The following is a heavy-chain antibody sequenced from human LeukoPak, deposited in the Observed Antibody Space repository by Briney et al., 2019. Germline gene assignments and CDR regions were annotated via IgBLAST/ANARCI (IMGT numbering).Heavy chain of an antibody. J-gene: IGHJ3*02. D-gene: IGHD6-13*01. CDR3: ARGGYSSSRGAFDI. Sequence: GGSLRLSCAASGFTFSSYSMSWVRQAPGKGLEWVSSISSSSSYIYYADSVKGRFTISRDNAKNSLYLQMNSLRAEDTAVYYCARGGYSSSRGAFDIWGQGTMVTVSS. V-gene: IGHV3-21*01. CDR2: ISSSSSYI. CDR1: GFTFSSYS.